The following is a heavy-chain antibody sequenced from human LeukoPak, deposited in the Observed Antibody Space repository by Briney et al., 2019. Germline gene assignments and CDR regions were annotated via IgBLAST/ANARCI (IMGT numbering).Heavy chain of an antibody. D-gene: IGHD6-13*01. CDR3: ARDKGSSWYSWFDP. V-gene: IGHV1-69*13. CDR1: GGTFSSYA. Sequence: SVKVSCKASGGTFSSYAISWVRQVPGQGLEWMGGIIPIFGTANYAQKFQGRVAITADESTSTAYMELSSLRSEDTAVYYCARDKGSSWYSWFDPWGQGTLVTVSS. J-gene: IGHJ5*02. CDR2: IIPIFGTA.